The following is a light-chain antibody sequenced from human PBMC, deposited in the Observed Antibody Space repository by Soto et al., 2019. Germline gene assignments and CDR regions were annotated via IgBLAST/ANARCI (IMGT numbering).Light chain of an antibody. CDR1: QSVSSY. CDR2: DAS. CDR3: HQRSNSQST. V-gene: IGKV3-11*01. J-gene: IGKJ5*01. Sequence: EIVLTQSPATLSLSPGERATLSCRDSQSVSSYLAWYQQKPVQAPRLLIYDASNRATGIPARFSGSGSGTDFTLTISSLEPEDFAVYYCHQRSNSQSTCGQGKRLEIK.